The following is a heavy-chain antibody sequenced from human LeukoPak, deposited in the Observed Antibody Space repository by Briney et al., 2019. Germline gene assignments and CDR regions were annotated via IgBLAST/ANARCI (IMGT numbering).Heavy chain of an antibody. CDR3: ARHAAAGTVYYYYMDV. J-gene: IGHJ6*03. V-gene: IGHV3-66*04. CDR2: IYSGGST. CDR1: GFTVSSNY. Sequence: GGSLRLSCAASGFTVSSNYMSWVRQAPGKGLEWVSVIYSGGSTYYADSVKGRFTISRDNSKNTLYLQMNSLRAEDTAVHYCARHAAAGTVYYYYMDVWGKGTTVTISS. D-gene: IGHD6-13*01.